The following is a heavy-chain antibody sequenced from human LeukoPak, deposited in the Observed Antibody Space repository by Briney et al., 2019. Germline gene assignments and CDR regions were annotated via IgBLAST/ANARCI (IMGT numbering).Heavy chain of an antibody. CDR3: ARSRLDAFDI. Sequence: GGSLRLSCAASGFTVSRNYMSWVRRDPGEGREWVSVINSGGNTYYADFVKGRFTISRDNSKNTLFLQMNSLRVEDTAVFYCARSRLDAFDIWGQGTMVTVSS. D-gene: IGHD2-21*02. J-gene: IGHJ3*02. V-gene: IGHV3-53*01. CDR2: INSGGNT. CDR1: GFTVSRNY.